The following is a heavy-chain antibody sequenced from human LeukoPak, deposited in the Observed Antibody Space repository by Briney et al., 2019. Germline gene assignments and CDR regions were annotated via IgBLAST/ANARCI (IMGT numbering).Heavy chain of an antibody. CDR2: IYYSGRT. V-gene: IGHV4-30-4*01. J-gene: IGHJ4*02. CDR3: ARYYGGNFGYYFDY. Sequence: SETLSLTCTVSGGSISSGDYYWSWIRQPPGKGLEWIGYIYYSGRTYYNPSLKSRVTISVDTSKNQFSLKLSSVTAADTAVYYCARYYGGNFGYYFDYWGQGTLVTVSS. CDR1: GGSISSGDYY. D-gene: IGHD4-23*01.